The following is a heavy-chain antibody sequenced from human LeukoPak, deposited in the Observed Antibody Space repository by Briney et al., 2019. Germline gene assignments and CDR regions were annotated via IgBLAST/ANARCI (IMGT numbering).Heavy chain of an antibody. CDR1: GFTLSSSG. CDR3: AKDRGNYYDTSTMDY. CDR2: IWYDGRYT. Sequence: GGSLRLSCAASGFTLSSSGMHWVRQAPGKGLEWVVVIWYDGRYTYYADSVKGRFTISRGSSKNTVYLQMKSLGAEDTGFYYCAKDRGNYYDTSTMDYWGQGTLVTVSS. V-gene: IGHV3-33*06. D-gene: IGHD3-22*01. J-gene: IGHJ4*02.